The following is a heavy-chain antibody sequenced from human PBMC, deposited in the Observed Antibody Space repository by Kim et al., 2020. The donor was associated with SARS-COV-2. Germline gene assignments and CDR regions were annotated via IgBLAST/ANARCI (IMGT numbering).Heavy chain of an antibody. D-gene: IGHD6-13*01. Sequence: SETLSLTCAVYGGSFSGYYWSWIRQPPGKGLEWIGEINHSGSTNYNPSLKSRVTISVDTSKNQFSLKLSSVTAADTAVYYCARGRSSWSKGLYYYYYMDV. CDR1: GGSFSGYY. CDR2: INHSGST. J-gene: IGHJ6*03. CDR3: ARGRSSWSKGLYYYYYMDV. V-gene: IGHV4-34*01.